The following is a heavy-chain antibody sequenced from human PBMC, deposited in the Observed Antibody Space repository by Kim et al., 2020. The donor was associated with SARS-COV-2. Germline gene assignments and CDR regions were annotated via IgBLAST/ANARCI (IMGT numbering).Heavy chain of an antibody. CDR3: ARGVVVVAATPEDWFDP. CDR1: GGSISSSSYY. J-gene: IGHJ5*02. V-gene: IGHV4-39*01. Sequence: SETLSLTCTVSGGSISSSSYYWGWIRQPPGKGLEWIGSIYYSGSTYYNPSLKSRVTISVDTSKNQFSLKLSSVTAADTAVYYCARGVVVVAATPEDWFDPWGQGTLVTVSS. D-gene: IGHD2-15*01. CDR2: IYYSGST.